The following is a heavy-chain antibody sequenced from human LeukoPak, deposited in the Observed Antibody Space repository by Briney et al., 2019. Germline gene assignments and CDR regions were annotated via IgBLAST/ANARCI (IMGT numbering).Heavy chain of an antibody. J-gene: IGHJ6*02. CDR3: AREGYSYGTYYYYYGMDV. CDR1: GGSISSYY. Sequence: SETLSLTCTVSGGSISSYYWSWIRQPAGKGLEWIGYIYYSGSTNYNPSLKSRVTISVDTSKNQFSLKLSSVTAADTAVYYCAREGYSYGTYYYYYGMDVWGQGTTVTVSS. V-gene: IGHV4-59*01. D-gene: IGHD5-18*01. CDR2: IYYSGST.